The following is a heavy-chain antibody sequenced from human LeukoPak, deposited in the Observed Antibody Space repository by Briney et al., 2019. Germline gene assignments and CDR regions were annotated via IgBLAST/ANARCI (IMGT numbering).Heavy chain of an antibody. V-gene: IGHV1-46*01. CDR3: AREPRGRWELLWGGLYYFDY. CDR1: GGTFSSYG. J-gene: IGHJ4*02. Sequence: ASVKVSCKASGGTFSSYGISWVRQAPGQGLEWMGIINPSGGSTSYAQKFQGRVTMTRDMSTSTVYMELSSLRSEDTAVYYCAREPRGRWELLWGGLYYFDYWGQGTLITVSS. CDR2: INPSGGST. D-gene: IGHD1-26*01.